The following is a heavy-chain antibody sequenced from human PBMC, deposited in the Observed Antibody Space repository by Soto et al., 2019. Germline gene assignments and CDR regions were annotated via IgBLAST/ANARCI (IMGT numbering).Heavy chain of an antibody. Sequence: QVQLVQSGAEVKEPGDSVRVSCEASGYTFTAYYIHWVRQAPGQGLEWMGWINTKFGETTYAQDFQGRVSMTRDMSISTVSLELSRLTSADTAIYYCARNMDYYYGPGSGNGHGVWGQGKTVTVFS. D-gene: IGHD3-10*01. CDR1: GYTFTAYY. CDR2: INTKFGET. J-gene: IGHJ6*02. CDR3: ARNMDYYYGPGSGNGHGV. V-gene: IGHV1-2*02.